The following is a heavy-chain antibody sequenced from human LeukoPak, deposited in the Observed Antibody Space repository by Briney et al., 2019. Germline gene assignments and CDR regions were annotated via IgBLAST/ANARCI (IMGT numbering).Heavy chain of an antibody. J-gene: IGHJ5*02. D-gene: IGHD2-2*02. CDR1: GGSISSYY. CDR3: ARQVVVPAAIPVNWFDP. CDR2: IYYSGST. Sequence: SETLSLTCAVSGGSISSYYWSWIRQPPGKGLEWIGYIYYSGSTNYNPSLKSRVTISVDTSKNQFSLKLSSVTAADTAVYYCARQVVVPAAIPVNWFDPWGQGTLVTVSS. V-gene: IGHV4-59*01.